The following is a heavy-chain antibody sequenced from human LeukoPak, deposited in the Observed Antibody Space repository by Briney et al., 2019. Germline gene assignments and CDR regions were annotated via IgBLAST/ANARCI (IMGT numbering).Heavy chain of an antibody. Sequence: PGGSLRLSCAASGFTFSSYAMNWVRQAPGKGLEWVSAISGSGGTTYYADSVKGRFTISRDNSKNTLYLQMNSLRAADTALYYCANPAKTDYADYWGQGTLVTVSS. CDR2: ISGSGGTT. J-gene: IGHJ4*02. CDR3: ANPAKTDYADY. CDR1: GFTFSSYA. V-gene: IGHV3-23*01. D-gene: IGHD1-14*01.